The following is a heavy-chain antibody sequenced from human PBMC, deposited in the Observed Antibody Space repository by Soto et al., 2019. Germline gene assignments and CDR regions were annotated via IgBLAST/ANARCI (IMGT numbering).Heavy chain of an antibody. CDR1: GYIFSNYH. CDR2: INPSDGST. J-gene: IGHJ4*02. D-gene: IGHD1-26*01. V-gene: IGHV1-46*01. CDR3: ARDGVMGDTTRSHLDS. Sequence: RASVKVSCKPSGYIFSNYHIHWVRQAPGQGLEWMGIINPSDGSTSYAEKLQGRVTMTTDTSTSTVYMELSSLRSVDTAVYYCARDGVMGDTTRSHLDSWGQRTLVTVSS.